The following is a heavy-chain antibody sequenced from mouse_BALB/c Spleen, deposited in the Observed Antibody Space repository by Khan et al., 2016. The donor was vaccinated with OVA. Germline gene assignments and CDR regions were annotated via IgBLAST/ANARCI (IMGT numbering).Heavy chain of an antibody. CDR3: GREGYYHRSDGWFAY. J-gene: IGHJ3*01. CDR2: INPSNDYT. Sequence: VQLVESRAELARPGASVKMSCKASGYTFTSYTIHWVRQRPGQAPEWIGHINPSNDYTNYNQNFKDKATLIVDKSSTTAYMQLSSLTSEDSAVYYCGREGYYHRSDGWFAYWGQGTLVTVSA. CDR1: GYTFTSYT. V-gene: IGHV1-4*01. D-gene: IGHD2-14*01.